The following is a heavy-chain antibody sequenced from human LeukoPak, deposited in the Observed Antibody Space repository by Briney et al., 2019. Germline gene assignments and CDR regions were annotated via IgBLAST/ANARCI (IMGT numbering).Heavy chain of an antibody. Sequence: PSETLSLTCAVSGGSISSSNWWSWVRQPPGKGLEWIGEIYHSGSTNYNPSLKSRVTISVDKSKNQFSLKLSSVTAADTAVYYCARHRPSGYSYGYEYWFDPWGQGTLVTVSS. CDR1: GGSISSSNW. CDR2: IYHSGST. CDR3: ARHRPSGYSYGYEYWFDP. V-gene: IGHV4-4*02. D-gene: IGHD5-18*01. J-gene: IGHJ5*02.